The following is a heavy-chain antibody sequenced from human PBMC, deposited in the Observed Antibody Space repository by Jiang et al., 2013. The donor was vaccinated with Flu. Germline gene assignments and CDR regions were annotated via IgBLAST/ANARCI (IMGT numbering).Heavy chain of an antibody. CDR2: SGSGGST. CDR3: AKDNIVVVVAATPDLDY. J-gene: IGHJ4*02. V-gene: IGHV3-23*01. D-gene: IGHD2-15*01. Sequence: SYAMSWVRQAPGEGAGVGLSYSGSGGSTYYADSVKGRFTISRDNSKNTLYLQMNSLRAEDTAVYYCAKDNIVVVVAATPDLDYWGQGTLVTVSS. CDR1: SYA.